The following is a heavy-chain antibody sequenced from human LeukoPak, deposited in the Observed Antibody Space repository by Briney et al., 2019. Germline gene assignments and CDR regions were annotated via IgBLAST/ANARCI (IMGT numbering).Heavy chain of an antibody. CDR1: GGSFSGYY. CDR2: INHSGST. CDR3: ARGLEH. J-gene: IGHJ4*02. D-gene: IGHD1-1*01. V-gene: IGHV4-34*01. Sequence: PSGTLSLTCAVYGGSFSGYYWSWIRQPPGKGLEWIGEINHSGSTNYNPSLKSRVTISVDTSKNQFSLKLSSVTAADTAVYYCARGLEHWGQGTLVTVSS.